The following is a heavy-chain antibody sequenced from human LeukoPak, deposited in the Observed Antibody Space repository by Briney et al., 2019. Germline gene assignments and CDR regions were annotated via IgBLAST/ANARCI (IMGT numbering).Heavy chain of an antibody. J-gene: IGHJ4*02. V-gene: IGHV4-61*02. CDR2: ISSAGHT. CDR1: GGSISSTPHY. D-gene: IGHD2-2*01. Sequence: PSETLSLTCTVSGGSISSTPHYWGRIPQPAGKELEWMGRISSAGHTNYSPFLKGRVLLSVDTSRNQFSLKLTSVTAADTAVYYCAGDDCSSSSCYLFHWGQGTLVTVSS. CDR3: AGDDCSSSSCYLFH.